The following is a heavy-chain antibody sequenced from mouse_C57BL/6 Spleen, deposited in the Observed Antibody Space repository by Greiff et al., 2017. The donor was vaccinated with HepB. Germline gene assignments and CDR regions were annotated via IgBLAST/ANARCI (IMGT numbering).Heavy chain of an antibody. J-gene: IGHJ2*01. Sequence: VQLQQPGAELVKPGASVKVSCKASGYTFTSYWMHWVKQRPGQGLEWIGRIHPTDSDTNYNQKFKGKATLTVDKSSSTAYMQLSSLTSEDSAVYYCAIERFYYYGSLYYFDYWGQGTTLTVSS. D-gene: IGHD1-1*01. CDR2: IHPTDSDT. CDR1: GYTFTSYW. CDR3: AIERFYYYGSLYYFDY. V-gene: IGHV1-74*01.